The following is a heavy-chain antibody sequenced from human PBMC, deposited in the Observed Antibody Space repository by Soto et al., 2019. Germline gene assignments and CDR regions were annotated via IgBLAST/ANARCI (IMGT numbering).Heavy chain of an antibody. J-gene: IGHJ4*02. Sequence: ASVKVSCKASGYTFTSYGISWVRQAPGQGLEWMGWINPNSGGTNYAQKFQGWVTMTRDTSISTAYMELSRLRSDDTAVYYCARGGEIVVVPAAVDYWGQGTLVTVSS. CDR2: INPNSGGT. V-gene: IGHV1-2*04. CDR1: GYTFTSYG. D-gene: IGHD2-2*01. CDR3: ARGGEIVVVPAAVDY.